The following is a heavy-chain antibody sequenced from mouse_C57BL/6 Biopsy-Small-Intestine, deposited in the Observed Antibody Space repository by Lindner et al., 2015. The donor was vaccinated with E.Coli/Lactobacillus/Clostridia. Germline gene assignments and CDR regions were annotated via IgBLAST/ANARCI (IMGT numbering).Heavy chain of an antibody. CDR2: INPSTGST. CDR3: ARRKVYYFDY. V-gene: IGHV1-42*01. CDR1: GYSFTGNY. Sequence: VQLQESGPELVKPGASVKISCKAAGYSFTGNYMNWVKQSPEKSLEWIGEINPSTGSTTYNQKFRAKATLTVDKSSSTAYMQFKSLTSKDSAVYFCARRKVYYFDYWGQGTTLTVSS. J-gene: IGHJ2*01.